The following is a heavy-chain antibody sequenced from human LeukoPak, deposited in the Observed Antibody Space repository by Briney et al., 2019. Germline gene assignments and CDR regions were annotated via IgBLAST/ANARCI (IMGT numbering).Heavy chain of an antibody. V-gene: IGHV3-23*01. Sequence: GGSLRLSCAASGFTFSSYAMSWVRQAPGKGLEWASAISGSGGSTYYADSVKGRFTISRDNSKNTLYLQMNSLRAEDSAVYYCATQYGSGSYEFDYWGQGTLVTVSS. J-gene: IGHJ4*02. CDR1: GFTFSSYA. CDR2: ISGSGGST. CDR3: ATQYGSGSYEFDY. D-gene: IGHD3-10*01.